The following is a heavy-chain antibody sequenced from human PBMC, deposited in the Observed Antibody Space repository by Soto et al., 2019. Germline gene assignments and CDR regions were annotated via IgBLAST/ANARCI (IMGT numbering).Heavy chain of an antibody. CDR1: GYTFIGYY. J-gene: IGHJ4*02. D-gene: IGHD4-17*01. CDR2: INPNSGGT. V-gene: IGHV1-2*04. CDR3: ATELNDYGDYVFDY. Sequence: ASVKVSCKASGYTFIGYYMHWVRQAPGQGLEWMGWINPNSGGTNYAQKFQGWVTMTRDTSISTAYMELSRLRSDDTAVYYCATELNDYGDYVFDYWGQGTLVTVSS.